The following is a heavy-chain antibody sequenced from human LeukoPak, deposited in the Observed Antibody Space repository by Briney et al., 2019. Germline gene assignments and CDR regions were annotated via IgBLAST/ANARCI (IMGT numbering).Heavy chain of an antibody. J-gene: IGHJ3*02. CDR3: ARDQDRAFDI. Sequence: GGSLRLSCTTSGFTFSTYGMHWVRQAPGKGLEWVAVIWYDGTNRYYADSVKGRFTISRDSSKNTLYLQMNSMRAEDTAVYYCARDQDRAFDIWGQGTMVTVSS. CDR2: IWYDGTNR. V-gene: IGHV3-33*01. CDR1: GFTFSTYG.